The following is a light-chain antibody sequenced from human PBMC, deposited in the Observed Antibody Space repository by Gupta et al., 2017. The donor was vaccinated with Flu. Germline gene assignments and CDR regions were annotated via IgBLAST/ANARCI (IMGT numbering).Light chain of an antibody. V-gene: IGKV1-39*01. J-gene: IGKJ5*01. CDR3: QQTYINPIT. CDR2: AAS. Sequence: SSDLNWYQQKPGESPKLLIYAASPLQRGVPPRFSGSVSGKDFTLTISSLQPEDVATFYCQQTYINPITFGQGTRLEIK. CDR1: SSD.